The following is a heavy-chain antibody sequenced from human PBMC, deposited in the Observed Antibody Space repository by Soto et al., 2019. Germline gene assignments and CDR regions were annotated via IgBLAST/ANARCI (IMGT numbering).Heavy chain of an antibody. CDR2: IYYSGST. Sequence: PSETLSLTCAVSGGSISSGGYSWSWIRQPPEKGLEWIGYIYYSGSTYYNPSLKSRVTISVDTSKNQFSLKLSSVTAADTAVDYCARDRIMSALDVWGQRTLVTVSS. V-gene: IGHV4-31*11. CDR3: ARDRIMSALDV. J-gene: IGHJ4*02. D-gene: IGHD3-3*01. CDR1: GGSISSGGYS.